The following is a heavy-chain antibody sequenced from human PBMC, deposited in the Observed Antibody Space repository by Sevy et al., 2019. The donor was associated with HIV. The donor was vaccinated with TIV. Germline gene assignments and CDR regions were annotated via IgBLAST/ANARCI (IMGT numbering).Heavy chain of an antibody. V-gene: IGHV4-39*01. Sequence: SETLSLTCTVSGGSISISSYYWGWIRQPSGKGLEWIGSFYYSESTYYNPSLKSRVTISVDTSKNQFSLKLSSVTAADTDVYYCARAFRAVAGSYYFDYWGQGTLVTVSS. CDR2: FYYSEST. D-gene: IGHD6-19*01. CDR1: GGSISISSYY. CDR3: ARAFRAVAGSYYFDY. J-gene: IGHJ4*02.